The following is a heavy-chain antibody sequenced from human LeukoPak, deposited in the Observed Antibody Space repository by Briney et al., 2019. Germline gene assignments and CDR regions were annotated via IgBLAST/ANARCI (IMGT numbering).Heavy chain of an antibody. J-gene: IGHJ4*02. Sequence: GASVNVSCTASGGTFSSYAISWVRQAPGQGLEWMGGIIPIFGTANYAQKFQGRVTITADESTSTAYMELSSLRSEDTAVYYCARGVYCGGDCYSAFDYWGQGTLVTVSS. CDR1: GGTFSSYA. V-gene: IGHV1-69*13. CDR2: IIPIFGTA. CDR3: ARGVYCGGDCYSAFDY. D-gene: IGHD2-21*02.